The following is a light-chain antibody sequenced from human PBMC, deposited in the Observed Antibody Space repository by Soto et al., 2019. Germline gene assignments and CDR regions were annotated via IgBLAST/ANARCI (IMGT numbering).Light chain of an antibody. Sequence: EIVMTQSPGTLSVFPGESVTLSCRASQSVNGYLAWFQQKPGQAPRLLIYGARTRATGVPDRFSASGSGTDFSLTISRLEPEDFAVYYCQQYGTSPWTLGQGTKVDIK. CDR2: GAR. J-gene: IGKJ1*01. CDR1: QSVNGY. V-gene: IGKV3-20*01. CDR3: QQYGTSPWT.